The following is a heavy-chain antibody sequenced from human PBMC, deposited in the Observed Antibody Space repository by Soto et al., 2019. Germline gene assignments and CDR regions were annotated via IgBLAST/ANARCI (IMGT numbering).Heavy chain of an antibody. J-gene: IGHJ6*02. D-gene: IGHD2-2*02. CDR2: ISGSGGST. CDR3: AVLGIKDNVVVPAAIGGYYYGMEV. V-gene: IGHV3-23*01. Sequence: EVQLLESGGGLVQPGGSLRLSCAASGFTFSSYAMSWVRQAPGKGLEWVSAISGSGGSTYYADSVKGRFTISRDNSKNTLYLQMNSLRAEDAAVYCCAVLGIKDNVVVPAAIGGYYYGMEVWGQGTTVAVSS. CDR1: GFTFSSYA.